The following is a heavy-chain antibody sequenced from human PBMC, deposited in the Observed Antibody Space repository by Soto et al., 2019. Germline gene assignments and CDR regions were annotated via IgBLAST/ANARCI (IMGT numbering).Heavy chain of an antibody. CDR3: AGSSSWYTDAFDI. V-gene: IGHV4-59*01. D-gene: IGHD6-13*01. CDR2: IYYSGST. CDR1: GGSISSYY. J-gene: IGHJ3*02. Sequence: QVQLQESGPGLVKPSETLSLTCTVSGGSISSYYWSWIRQPPGKGLEWIGYIYYSGSTNYNPSLKSRVTISVDTSKNQFSLKLSSVTAADTAVYYCAGSSSWYTDAFDIWGQGTMVTVSS.